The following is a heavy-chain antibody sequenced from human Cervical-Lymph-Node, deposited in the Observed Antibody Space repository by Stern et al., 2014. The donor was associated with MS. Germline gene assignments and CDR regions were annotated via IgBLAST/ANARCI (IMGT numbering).Heavy chain of an antibody. CDR3: ARDPGGDRG. V-gene: IGHV3-21*01. J-gene: IGHJ4*02. CDR1: GFTFSSYS. D-gene: IGHD4-17*01. Sequence: EVQLVESGGGLVKPGGSLRLSCAASGFTFSSYSMNWVRQAPGKGLEWVSSISSSSSYIYYSASVKGRFPISRDNAKNSLYLQMNSLRAEDTAVYYCARDPGGDRGGGQGTLVTVSS. CDR2: ISSSSSYI.